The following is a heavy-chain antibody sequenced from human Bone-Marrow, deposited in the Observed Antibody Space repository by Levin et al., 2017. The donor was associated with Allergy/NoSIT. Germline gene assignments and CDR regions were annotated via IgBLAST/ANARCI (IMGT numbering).Heavy chain of an antibody. V-gene: IGHV3-23*01. CDR2: ISGNGVNT. CDR3: ARLGYCSSSSCYAHSLEL. J-gene: IGHJ4*02. Sequence: GGSLRLSCAASGFTFSSYAMSWVRQAPGKGLEWASAISGNGVNTYYADSVKGRFTISRDDSKNTLYLQMNSLGAEDTAVYYCARLGYCSSSSCYAHSLELWGQGILVTVSS. CDR1: GFTFSSYA. D-gene: IGHD2-2*01.